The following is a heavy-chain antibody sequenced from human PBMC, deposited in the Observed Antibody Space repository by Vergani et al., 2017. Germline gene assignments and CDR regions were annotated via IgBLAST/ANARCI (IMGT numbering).Heavy chain of an antibody. V-gene: IGHV3-33*01. CDR1: GFTFSSYG. J-gene: IGHJ4*02. Sequence: QVQLVESGGGVVQPGRSLRLSCAASGFTFSSYGMHWVRQAPGKGLEWVAVIWYDGSNKNYADSVKGRFTISRDNSKNTLYLQMNSLRAEDTAVYYCASLGRGDLGSGASNYWGQGTLVTVSS. CDR3: ASLGRGDLGSGASNY. CDR2: IWYDGSNK. D-gene: IGHD3-10*01.